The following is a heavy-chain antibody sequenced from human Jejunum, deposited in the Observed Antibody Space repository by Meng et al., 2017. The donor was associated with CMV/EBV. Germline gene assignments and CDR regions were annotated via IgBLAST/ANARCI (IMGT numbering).Heavy chain of an antibody. J-gene: IGHJ4*02. CDR3: AREADGATFDY. CDR1: GYTFTSYG. V-gene: IGHV1-18*01. Sequence: QVQAVQSWGGVNKPGASVKFSCKASGYTFTSYGISWVRQAPGQGLEWMGWISGYNGNTNYAQKLQGRVTMTTDTSTSTAYMELRSLRSDDTAVYYCAREADGATFDYWGQGTLVTVSS. CDR2: ISGYNGNT. D-gene: IGHD1-26*01.